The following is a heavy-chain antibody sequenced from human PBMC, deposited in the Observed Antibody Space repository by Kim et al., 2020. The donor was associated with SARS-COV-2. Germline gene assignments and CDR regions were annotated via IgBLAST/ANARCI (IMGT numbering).Heavy chain of an antibody. V-gene: IGHV3-74*01. D-gene: IGHD1-26*01. CDR3: ASSRRIVGAVGD. Sequence: GGSLRLSCAASGFTFSSYWMHWVRQAPGKGLVWVSRINSDGSSTSYADSVKGRFTISRDNAKNTLYLQMNSLRAEDTAVYYCASSRRIVGAVGDWGQGTLVTVSS. CDR1: GFTFSSYW. CDR2: INSDGSST. J-gene: IGHJ4*02.